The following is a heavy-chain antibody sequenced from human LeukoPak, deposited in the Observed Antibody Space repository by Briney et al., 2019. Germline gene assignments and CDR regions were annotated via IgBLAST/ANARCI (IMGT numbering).Heavy chain of an antibody. CDR1: GFTFSGFA. CDR2: ISRSGEST. Sequence: GGTLRLSCAASGFTFSGFAMSWISQAPGKGLEWVSSISRSGESTFYADSVRGRFTISRDNSKNTVSLQMESLRAEDTALYYCAKDYAVGSIDYWGQGTLVTVSS. V-gene: IGHV3-23*01. J-gene: IGHJ4*02. D-gene: IGHD3-16*01. CDR3: AKDYAVGSIDY.